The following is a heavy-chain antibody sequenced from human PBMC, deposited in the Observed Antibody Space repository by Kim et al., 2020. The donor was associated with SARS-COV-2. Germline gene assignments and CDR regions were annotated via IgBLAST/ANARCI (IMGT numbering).Heavy chain of an antibody. CDR3: ATALTGGAEYFQH. J-gene: IGHJ1*01. D-gene: IGHD3-16*01. V-gene: IGHV1-24*01. Sequence: YAQKFQGRVTMTEDTSTDTAYMELSSLRSEDTAVYYCATALTGGAEYFQHWGQGTLVTVSS.